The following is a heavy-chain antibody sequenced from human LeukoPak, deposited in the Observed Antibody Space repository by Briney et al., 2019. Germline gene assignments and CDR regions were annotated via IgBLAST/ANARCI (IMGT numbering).Heavy chain of an antibody. J-gene: IGHJ5*02. V-gene: IGHV4-59*11. Sequence: PSETLSLTCTVSGGSISSHYWSWIRQPLGKGLEWIGYIYYSGSTNYNPSLKSRVTISVDTSKNQFSLKLSSVTAADTAVYYCARGTHNIAAAGGDWFDPWGQGTLVTVSS. D-gene: IGHD6-13*01. CDR1: GGSISSHY. CDR3: ARGTHNIAAAGGDWFDP. CDR2: IYYSGST.